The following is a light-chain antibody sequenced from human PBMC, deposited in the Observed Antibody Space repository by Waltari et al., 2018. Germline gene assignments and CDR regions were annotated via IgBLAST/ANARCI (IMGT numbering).Light chain of an antibody. Sequence: LTQSPATLSLSPGERATLSCRASQGISSYLAWYQQKPWKAPKLLIYAASTLQSGVPSRFSGSGSGTEFTLTISSLQPEDSATYYCQQLNSYPITFGQGTRVESK. J-gene: IGKJ5*01. CDR1: QGISSY. V-gene: IGKV1-9*01. CDR3: QQLNSYPIT. CDR2: AAS.